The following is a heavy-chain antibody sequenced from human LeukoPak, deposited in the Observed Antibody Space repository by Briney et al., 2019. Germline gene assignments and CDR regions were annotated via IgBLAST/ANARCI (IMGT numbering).Heavy chain of an antibody. V-gene: IGHV3-23*01. D-gene: IGHD1-26*01. CDR2: ISGSGGST. CDR1: GFTFSSYA. CDR3: AKEAYRVSYSPFDY. Sequence: GGSLRLSCAASGFTFSSYAMSWVRQAPGKGLEWVSAISGSGGSTYYADSVKGRFTISSDNSKNTLYLQMDRPRYEDTAIYYCAKEAYRVSYSPFDYWGQGTLVTVSS. J-gene: IGHJ4*02.